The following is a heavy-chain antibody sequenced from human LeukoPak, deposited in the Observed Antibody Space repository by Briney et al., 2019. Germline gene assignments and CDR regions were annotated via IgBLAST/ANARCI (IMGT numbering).Heavy chain of an antibody. J-gene: IGHJ6*03. CDR3: ARSVYGSGSYMDV. V-gene: IGHV3-33*08. D-gene: IGHD3-10*01. CDR1: GFTFSSYG. Sequence: GGSLRLSCAAFGFTFSSYGMHWLRQAPGKGLEWVAVIRFDGDNKYYGEAVKGRFTIARNNAENKLFLQMNNLRADDTVVYFCARSVYGSGSYMDVWGQGTTVTVSS. CDR2: IRFDGDNK.